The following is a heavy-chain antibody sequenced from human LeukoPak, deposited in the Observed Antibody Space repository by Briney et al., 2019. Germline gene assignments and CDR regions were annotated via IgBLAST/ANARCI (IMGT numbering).Heavy chain of an antibody. V-gene: IGHV1-69*05. CDR3: ARDQRSSSWYGSFDY. J-gene: IGHJ4*02. CDR2: IIPIFGTA. CDR1: GGTFSSYA. Sequence: SVKVSCKASGGTFSSYAISWVRQAPGQGFEWMGRIIPIFGTANYAQKFQGRVTITTDESTSTAHMELSSLRSEDTAVYYCARDQRSSSWYGSFDYWGQGTLVTVSS. D-gene: IGHD6-13*01.